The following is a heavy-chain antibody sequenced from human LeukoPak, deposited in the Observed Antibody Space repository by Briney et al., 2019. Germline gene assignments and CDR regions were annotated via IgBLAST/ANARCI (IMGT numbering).Heavy chain of an antibody. Sequence: GGCLKLSCAAPGFTFSGSAMHWVRQAPGKGLEWVGRIRSKANNYATASAASVKGRFTISRDDSKNTAYLQMNSLKTEDTAVYYCTSRFPTIDYWGQGTLVTVSS. CDR2: IRSKANNYAT. J-gene: IGHJ4*02. CDR3: TSRFPTIDY. CDR1: GFTFSGSA. V-gene: IGHV3-73*01. D-gene: IGHD3-3*01.